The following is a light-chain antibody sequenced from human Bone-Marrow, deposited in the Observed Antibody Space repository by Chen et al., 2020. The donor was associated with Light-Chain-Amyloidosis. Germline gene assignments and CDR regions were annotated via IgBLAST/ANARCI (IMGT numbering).Light chain of an antibody. V-gene: IGLV3-21*02. Sequence: SYVLTQPSSVSVAPGQTATIACGGNNIGSTSVHWYQQTPGQGPLLVVYDDSDRPSGIPERLSGSNSGNTATLTIRRVEAGDEADYYCQVWDRSSDRPVFGGGTKLTVL. J-gene: IGLJ3*02. CDR2: DDS. CDR1: NIGSTS. CDR3: QVWDRSSDRPV.